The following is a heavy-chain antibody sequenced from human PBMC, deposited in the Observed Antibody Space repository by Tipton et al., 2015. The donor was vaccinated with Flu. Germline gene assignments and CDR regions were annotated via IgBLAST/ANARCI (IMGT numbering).Heavy chain of an antibody. Sequence: TLSLTCAVSGYSISSGYYWGWIRQPPGKGLEWIGSIYHSGSTYYNPSLKSRVTISVDTSKNRFSLKLSSVTAADTAVYYCAREGRCSSTSCYSLDYWGQGTLVTVSS. CDR3: AREGRCSSTSCYSLDY. D-gene: IGHD2-2*01. V-gene: IGHV4-38-2*02. J-gene: IGHJ4*02. CDR2: IYHSGST. CDR1: GYSISSGYY.